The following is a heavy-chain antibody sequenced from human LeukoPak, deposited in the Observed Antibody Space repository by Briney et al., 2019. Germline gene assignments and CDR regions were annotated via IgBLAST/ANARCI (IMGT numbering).Heavy chain of an antibody. J-gene: IGHJ4*02. CDR3: ARGLTYGPYINFDY. D-gene: IGHD4-17*01. CDR2: IRYDESNT. Sequence: RTGGSLRLSCAASGFIFSDFGIHWVRQTPDKGLEWVAFIRYDESNTCYGDSVKGRFTISRDTSRDTVYLQMNSLRAEDTAVYYCARGLTYGPYINFDYWGQGTLVTVSS. CDR1: GFIFSDFG. V-gene: IGHV3-30*02.